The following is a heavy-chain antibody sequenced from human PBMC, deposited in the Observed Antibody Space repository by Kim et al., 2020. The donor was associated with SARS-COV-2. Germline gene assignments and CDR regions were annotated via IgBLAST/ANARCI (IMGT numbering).Heavy chain of an antibody. J-gene: IGHJ4*02. Sequence: SETLSLTCAVYGGSFSGYYWSWIRQPPGKGLEWIGEINHSGSTNYNPSLKSRVTISVDTSKNQFSLKLSSVTAADTAVYYCARGEDSSGNDYWGQGTLVTVSS. CDR3: ARGEDSSGNDY. D-gene: IGHD6-25*01. V-gene: IGHV4-34*01. CDR2: INHSGST. CDR1: GGSFSGYY.